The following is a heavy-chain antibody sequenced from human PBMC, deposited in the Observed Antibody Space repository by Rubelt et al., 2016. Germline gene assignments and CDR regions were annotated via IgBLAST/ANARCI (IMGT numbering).Heavy chain of an antibody. CDR2: ISANGDRT. Sequence: MTWVRQAPGKGLEWVSGISANGDRTYYADSVKGRFTVSRDNSTNTLYLQVNSLRAEDTAVYYCGRDLSGDPYYSDYWGQGTLVTVSS. D-gene: IGHD7-27*01. V-gene: IGHV3-23*01. CDR3: GRDLSGDPYYSDY. J-gene: IGHJ4*02.